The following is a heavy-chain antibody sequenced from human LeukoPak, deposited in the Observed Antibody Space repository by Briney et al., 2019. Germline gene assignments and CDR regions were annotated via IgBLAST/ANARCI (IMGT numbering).Heavy chain of an antibody. J-gene: IGHJ4*02. D-gene: IGHD4-17*01. V-gene: IGHV3-74*01. Sequence: PGGSLRLSCAASGFTFSSYWMHWVRQAPGKGLVWVSRINTDGSSTSYADSVKGRLTISRDNAKNSLYLQMNSLRAEDTAVYYCARAGIDGDLDYWGQGTLVTVSS. CDR3: ARAGIDGDLDY. CDR1: GFTFSSYW. CDR2: INTDGSST.